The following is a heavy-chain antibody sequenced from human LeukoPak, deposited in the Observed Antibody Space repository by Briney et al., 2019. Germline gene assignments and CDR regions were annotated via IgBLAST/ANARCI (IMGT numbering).Heavy chain of an antibody. V-gene: IGHV4-59*01. CDR1: GGSISSYY. Sequence: SETLSPTCAVSGGSISSYYWSWIRQPPGKGLEWIGYKYYSGSTNYNPSLKSRVTISVDTSKKQFSLKLSSVTAADTAVYYCARGSPYYYDSSGSYNFDYWGQGTLVTVSS. J-gene: IGHJ4*02. D-gene: IGHD3-22*01. CDR3: ARGSPYYYDSSGSYNFDY. CDR2: KYYSGST.